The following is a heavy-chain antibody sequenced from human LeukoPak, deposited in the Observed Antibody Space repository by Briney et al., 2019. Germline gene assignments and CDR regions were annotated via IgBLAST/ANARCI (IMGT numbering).Heavy chain of an antibody. V-gene: IGHV3-7*01. CDR1: GFTFTNAW. J-gene: IGHJ4*02. CDR2: IKGSYK. Sequence: GGSLILSCSASGFTFTNAWMSWVRQAPGKGLEWVANIKGSYKGHVDSVKGRFSVSRDDARNSLYLQMDSLRDEDTDVSYCARDDDWNYDLWGQGTVVRVSS. CDR3: ARDDDWNYDL. D-gene: IGHD1-7*01.